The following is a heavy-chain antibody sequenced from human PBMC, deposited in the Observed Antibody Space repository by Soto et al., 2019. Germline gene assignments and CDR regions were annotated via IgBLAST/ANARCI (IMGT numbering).Heavy chain of an antibody. CDR3: ARGVHIVVVPAAQRGGNWFDP. CDR1: GGTFSSYT. V-gene: IGHV1-69*02. Sequence: ASVKVSCKASGGTFSSYTISWVRQAPGQGLEWMGRIIPILGIANYAQKFQGRVTITADKSTSTAYMELSSLRSEDTAVYYCARGVHIVVVPAAQRGGNWFDPWGQGTLVTSPQ. D-gene: IGHD2-2*01. CDR2: IIPILGIA. J-gene: IGHJ5*02.